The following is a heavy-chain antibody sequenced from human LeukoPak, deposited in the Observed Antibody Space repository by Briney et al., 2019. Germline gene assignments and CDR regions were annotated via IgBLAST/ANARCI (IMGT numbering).Heavy chain of an antibody. D-gene: IGHD1-26*01. CDR1: GFTVSGNY. Sequence: GGSLRLSCAVSGFTVSGNYMSWVRQAPGKGLEWVSLIYSGGTTYYADSVKGRFTISRDNSKNTLYLQMNSLRAEDTAVYYCARGGSYLSAFDIWGQGTMVTVSS. CDR3: ARGGSYLSAFDI. CDR2: IYSGGTT. J-gene: IGHJ3*02. V-gene: IGHV3-53*01.